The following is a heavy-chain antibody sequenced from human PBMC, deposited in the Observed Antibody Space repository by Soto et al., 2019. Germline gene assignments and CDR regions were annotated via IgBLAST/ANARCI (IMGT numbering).Heavy chain of an antibody. J-gene: IGHJ2*01. Sequence: QVQLVRSGAEVKKPGSSVKVSCKASGGTFSSYVISWVRQAPGQGLEWMGGIIPIFGTANYAQKFQGRVTSTADESTSTAYMELSSLRSEDTAVYYCARVVTVVKSFHYWYFDLWGRGTLVTVSS. V-gene: IGHV1-69*12. CDR2: IIPIFGTA. D-gene: IGHD2-15*01. CDR1: GGTFSSYV. CDR3: ARVVTVVKSFHYWYFDL.